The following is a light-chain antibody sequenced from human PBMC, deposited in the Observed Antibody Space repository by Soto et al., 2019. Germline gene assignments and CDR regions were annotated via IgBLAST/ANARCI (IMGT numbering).Light chain of an antibody. J-gene: IGKJ1*01. V-gene: IGKV3-15*01. CDR3: QQYNNWPRT. Sequence: IVLTQSPATLSLSPGKRATLSCGASQSINSRSLAWYQQKPGQAPRLLIYGASTRATGIPARFSGSGSGTEFTLTINSLQSEDFAVYYCQQYNNWPRTFGQGTKVDNK. CDR1: QSINSRS. CDR2: GAS.